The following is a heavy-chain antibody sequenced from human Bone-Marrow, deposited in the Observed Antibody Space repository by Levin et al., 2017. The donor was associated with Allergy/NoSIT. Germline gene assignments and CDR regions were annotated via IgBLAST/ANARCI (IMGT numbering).Heavy chain of an antibody. J-gene: IGHJ4*02. CDR1: GYTFANYA. D-gene: IGHD2-15*01. Sequence: GESLKISCKASGYTFANYAMHWVRQAPGQGLEWVGWFNAGDGSIRYSQKLQGRVTITTDTSANTVYMDLSSLTSEDTAVYYCASGDCSSGSCSYFDYWGQGTLVSVSS. CDR3: ASGDCSSGSCSYFDY. CDR2: FNAGDGSI. V-gene: IGHV1-3*01.